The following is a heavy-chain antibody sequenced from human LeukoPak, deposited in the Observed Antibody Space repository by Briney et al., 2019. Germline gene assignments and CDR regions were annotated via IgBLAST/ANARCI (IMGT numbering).Heavy chain of an antibody. Sequence: SETLSLTCSVSGGSISSRGYYWAWIRQPPGKGLEWIGSISYSGSTYYNPSLKSRVTISADTSKSQFSLKLSSVTAADTAVYYCARTSYYDSSGYTLDFWVEGALVSVSS. J-gene: IGHJ4*02. CDR3: ARTSYYDSSGYTLDF. CDR2: ISYSGST. CDR1: GGSISSRGYY. V-gene: IGHV4-39*01. D-gene: IGHD3-22*01.